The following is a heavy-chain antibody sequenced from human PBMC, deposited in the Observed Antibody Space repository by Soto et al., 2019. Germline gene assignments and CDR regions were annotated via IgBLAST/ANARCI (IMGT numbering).Heavy chain of an antibody. CDR3: ARDLGGYVHLWDKSNY. V-gene: IGHV3-30*04. D-gene: IGHD5-12*01. CDR1: GFRFSGFG. Sequence: QVQLVESGGGVVQPGASLTLSCAASGFRFSGFGMHWVRQAPGKGLEWVAVTSFDASEKFYVDSVKGRFSISRDDSHSKVFLQMNSLRREDTGVYYCARDLGGYVHLWDKSNYWGQGTLVNVS. J-gene: IGHJ1*01. CDR2: TSFDASEK.